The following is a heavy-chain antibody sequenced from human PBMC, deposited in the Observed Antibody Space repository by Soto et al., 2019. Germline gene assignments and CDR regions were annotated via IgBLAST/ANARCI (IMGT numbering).Heavy chain of an antibody. CDR3: ASSKYSSSWYAYGMDV. CDR1: GFIFSDHY. Sequence: EVQLEESGGGLVQPGGSQRLSCAASGFIFSDHYMDWVRQAPGKGLEWVRRIRNKANSYTTEYAASVKGRFTISRDDSKNSLYLQMNSLKTEDTAVYYCASSKYSSSWYAYGMDVWGQGTTVTVSS. CDR2: IRNKANSYTT. D-gene: IGHD6-13*01. J-gene: IGHJ6*02. V-gene: IGHV3-72*01.